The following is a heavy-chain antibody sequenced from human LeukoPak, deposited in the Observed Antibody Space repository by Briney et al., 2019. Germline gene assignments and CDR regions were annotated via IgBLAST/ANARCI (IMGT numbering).Heavy chain of an antibody. J-gene: IGHJ2*01. CDR2: FDPEDGET. CDR1: GGTFSSYA. V-gene: IGHV1-24*01. CDR3: ATRSGYSGYDYGNWYFDL. Sequence: ASVKVSCKASGGTFSSYAISWVRQAPGQGLEWMGGFDPEDGETIYAQKFQGRVTMTEDTSTDTAYMELSSLRSEDTAVYYCATRSGYSGYDYGNWYFDLWGRGTLVTVSS. D-gene: IGHD5-12*01.